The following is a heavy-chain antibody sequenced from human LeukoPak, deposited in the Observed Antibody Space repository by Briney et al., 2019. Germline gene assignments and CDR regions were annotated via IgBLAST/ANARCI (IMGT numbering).Heavy chain of an antibody. J-gene: IGHJ5*02. CDR1: GYTFTSYG. Sequence: ASVKVSCKASGYTFTSYGISWVRQAPGQGLEWMGWISAYNGNTNYAQKLQGRVTMTTDTSTSTAYMELRSLRSDDTAVYYCARAGVVPAVEEANWFDPWGQGTLVTVSS. V-gene: IGHV1-18*01. D-gene: IGHD2-2*01. CDR3: ARAGVVPAVEEANWFDP. CDR2: ISAYNGNT.